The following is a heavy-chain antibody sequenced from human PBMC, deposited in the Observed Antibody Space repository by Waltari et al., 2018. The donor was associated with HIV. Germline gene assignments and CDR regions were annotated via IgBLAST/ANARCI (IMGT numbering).Heavy chain of an antibody. J-gene: IGHJ4*02. D-gene: IGHD2-15*01. CDR2: ISSSSSYI. CDR3: ASLKVVVAPTDAYYFDY. Sequence: EVQLVESGGGLVKPGGSLRLSGAASGSTFSSDRMNWVSQALGKGLEWVSSISSSSSYIYYADSVKGRFTISRDNAKNSLYLQMNSLRAEDTAVYYCASLKVVVAPTDAYYFDYWGQGTLVTVSS. CDR1: GSTFSSDR. V-gene: IGHV3-21*01.